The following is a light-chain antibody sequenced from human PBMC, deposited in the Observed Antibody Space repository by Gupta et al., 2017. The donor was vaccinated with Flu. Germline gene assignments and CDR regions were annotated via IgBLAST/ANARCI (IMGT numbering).Light chain of an antibody. V-gene: IGLV1-44*01. CDR3: AAWDDSLNGPV. J-gene: IGLJ3*02. CDR1: SSNIGTKS. CDR2: SNN. Sequence: QSVLTQPPSASGTPGQRVTLSCSGSSSNIGTKSVNWYQQLPGTAPKLLVYSNNRRPSGVPDRFSGSKSGPSASLAISGLQSEDEADYYCAAWDDSLNGPVFGGGTKLTVL.